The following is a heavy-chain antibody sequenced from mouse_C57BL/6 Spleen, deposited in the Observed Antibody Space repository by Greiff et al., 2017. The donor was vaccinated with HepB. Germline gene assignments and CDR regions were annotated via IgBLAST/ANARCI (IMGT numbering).Heavy chain of an antibody. CDR1: GYTFTDYN. D-gene: IGHD2-1*01. Sequence: EVKLQESGPELVKPGASVKIPCKASGYTFTDYNMDWVKRSHGKSLEWIGDINPNNGGTIYNQKFKGKATLTVDKSSSTAYMELRSLTSEDTAVYYCARGCNYEYFDVWGTGTTVTVSS. V-gene: IGHV1-18*01. CDR3: ARGCNYEYFDV. CDR2: INPNNGGT. J-gene: IGHJ1*03.